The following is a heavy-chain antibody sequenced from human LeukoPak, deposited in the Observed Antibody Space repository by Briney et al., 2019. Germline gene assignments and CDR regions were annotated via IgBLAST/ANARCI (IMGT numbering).Heavy chain of an antibody. J-gene: IGHJ6*03. V-gene: IGHV3-21*01. Sequence: GGSLRLSCAASGFTFSSYSMNWVRQAPGKGLEWVSSISSSSSYIYYADSVKGRFTISRDNAKNSLYLQMNSLRAEDTAVYYCARAPPIVGATKYYYYMDVWGKGTTVTVSS. CDR1: GFTFSSYS. D-gene: IGHD1-26*01. CDR3: ARAPPIVGATKYYYYMDV. CDR2: ISSSSSYI.